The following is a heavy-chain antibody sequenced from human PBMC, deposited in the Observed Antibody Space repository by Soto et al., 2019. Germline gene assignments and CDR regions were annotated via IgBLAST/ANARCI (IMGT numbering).Heavy chain of an antibody. CDR1: GGSFSRYH. V-gene: IGHV4-34*01. Sequence: QVQLQQWGAGLLKPSETLSLTCTVYGGSFSRYHWNWIRQAPGKGLEWIGEIHHDGGTNYSPSLEGRVTISVDTSKNEFSLKLSSVTAADTAVYYCARGYGEEWPTSDVWGQGTLVTVSS. CDR3: ARGYGEEWPTSDV. D-gene: IGHD3-10*01. CDR2: IHHDGGT. J-gene: IGHJ4*02.